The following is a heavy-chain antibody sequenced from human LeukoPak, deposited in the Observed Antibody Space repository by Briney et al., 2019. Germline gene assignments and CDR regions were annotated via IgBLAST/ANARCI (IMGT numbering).Heavy chain of an antibody. D-gene: IGHD5-24*01. CDR3: ARGKLSGSPLNY. CDR2: IYHSGST. J-gene: IGHJ4*02. V-gene: IGHV4-30-2*01. CDR1: GGSISSGGYS. Sequence: PSETLSLTCAVFGGSISSGGYSWSWIRQPPGKGLEWIGYIYHSGSTYYNPSLKSRVTISVDRSKNQFSLKLSSVTAADTAVYYCARGKLSGSPLNYWGQGTLVTVSS.